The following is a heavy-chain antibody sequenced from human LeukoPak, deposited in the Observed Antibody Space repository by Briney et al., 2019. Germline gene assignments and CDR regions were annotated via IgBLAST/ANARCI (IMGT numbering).Heavy chain of an antibody. CDR3: ARGPVAARSIDY. CDR2: IYYSGST. J-gene: IGHJ4*02. D-gene: IGHD6-6*01. CDR1: GGSISSYY. V-gene: IGHV4-59*01. Sequence: SETLSLTCTVSGGSISSYYWSWIRQPPGKGLEWIGYIYYSGSTNYNPSLKSRVTISVDTSKSQFSLKLSSVTAADTAVYYCARGPVAARSIDYWGQGTLVTVSS.